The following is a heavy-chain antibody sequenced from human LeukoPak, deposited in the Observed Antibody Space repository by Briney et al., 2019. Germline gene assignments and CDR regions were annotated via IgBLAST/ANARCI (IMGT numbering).Heavy chain of an antibody. J-gene: IGHJ5*02. Sequence: GASVKVSCKASGYTFTSYGISWVRQAPGQGLEWMGWISAYNGNTNYAQKLQGRVTMTTDTSTSTAYMELRSLRSDDTAVYYCARAVEQQLAGWFWFDPWGQGTLVTVSP. CDR2: ISAYNGNT. CDR1: GYTFTSYG. CDR3: ARAVEQQLAGWFWFDP. D-gene: IGHD6-13*01. V-gene: IGHV1-18*01.